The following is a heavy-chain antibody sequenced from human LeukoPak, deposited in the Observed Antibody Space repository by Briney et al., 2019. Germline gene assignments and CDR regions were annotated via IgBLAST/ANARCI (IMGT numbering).Heavy chain of an antibody. Sequence: ASVKVSCKASGYTFTGYYIHWVRQAPGQGLECVGWINPNSGGTNYAQKFQGRVTMTRDTSISTAYMELSRLRSDDTAVYYCARDFNYYDSSSGFDPWGQGTLVTVSS. CDR1: GYTFTGYY. D-gene: IGHD3-22*01. V-gene: IGHV1-2*02. J-gene: IGHJ5*02. CDR2: INPNSGGT. CDR3: ARDFNYYDSSSGFDP.